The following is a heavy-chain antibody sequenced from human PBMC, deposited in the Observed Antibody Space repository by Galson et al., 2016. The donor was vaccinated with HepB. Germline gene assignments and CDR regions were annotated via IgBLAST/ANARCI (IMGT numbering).Heavy chain of an antibody. CDR2: INSDGSRR. CDR3: ANALPRSGDYYFEN. V-gene: IGHV3-74*01. Sequence: SLRLSCAATGFTFSAYGMHWVRQAPGKGLACVSRINSDGSRRIYAESVKGRFPISRDNAENTLHLQMNSLSAEDTAVYYCANALPRSGDYYFENWGHGTLVTVSS. CDR1: GFTFSAYG. J-gene: IGHJ4*01. D-gene: IGHD4-17*01.